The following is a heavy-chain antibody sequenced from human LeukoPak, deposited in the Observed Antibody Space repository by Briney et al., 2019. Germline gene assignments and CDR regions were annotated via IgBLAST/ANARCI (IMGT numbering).Heavy chain of an antibody. Sequence: SETLSLTCTVSGGLISISTYYWGWIRQPPGKGLEWIGSIYYSGTTHYNPSLKSRVTIAVDTSKNQFSLKLISVTAADTAVYYCARVSGSYWTFDYWGQGTLVTVSS. CDR3: ARVSGSYWTFDY. J-gene: IGHJ4*02. CDR2: IYYSGTT. V-gene: IGHV4-39*07. D-gene: IGHD1-26*01. CDR1: GGLISISTYY.